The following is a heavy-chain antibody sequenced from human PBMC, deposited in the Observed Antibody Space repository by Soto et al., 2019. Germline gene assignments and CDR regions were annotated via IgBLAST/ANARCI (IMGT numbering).Heavy chain of an antibody. V-gene: IGHV1-2*02. CDR1: GYPFTGHY. CDR2: INSNSGDT. J-gene: IGHJ6*02. Sequence: ASVKVSCKASGYPFTGHYIHLFRQAPGQGLEWMGWINSNSGDTNFAQKFQGRVTMTRDTSISTAYMELSRLKSDDTAVYYCALAQEYCDGDCYYYYYSMDVWGQGTMVTVSS. D-gene: IGHD2-21*02. CDR3: ALAQEYCDGDCYYYYYSMDV.